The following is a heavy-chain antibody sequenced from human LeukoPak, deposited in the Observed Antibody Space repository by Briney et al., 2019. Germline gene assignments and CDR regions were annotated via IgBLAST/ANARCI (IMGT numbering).Heavy chain of an antibody. CDR3: ARGSMLAARRGGWFDP. CDR2: IFPIFGTA. V-gene: IGHV1-69*05. CDR1: GGTFSSYA. J-gene: IGHJ5*02. Sequence: GASVKVSCKASGGTFSSYAISWVRQAPGQGLEWMGGIFPIFGTANYAQKFQGRVTITTDESTSTAYMELSSLRSEDTAVYYCARGSMLAARRGGWFDPWGQGTLVTVSS. D-gene: IGHD6-6*01.